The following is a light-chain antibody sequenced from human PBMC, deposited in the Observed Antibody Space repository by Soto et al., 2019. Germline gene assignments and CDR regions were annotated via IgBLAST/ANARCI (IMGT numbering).Light chain of an antibody. J-gene: IGKJ1*01. CDR3: QHYNSYSEA. CDR1: PTISSW. CDR2: KAS. Sequence: DIQMTQSPSPLSGPVGARVTITCRASPTISSWLAWYQQKPVKAPKLLIYKASTLKSGVPSRFSGSGSGTEFTLTISSLQPDDFANYYCQHYNSYSEAFGQGTKVERK. V-gene: IGKV1-5*03.